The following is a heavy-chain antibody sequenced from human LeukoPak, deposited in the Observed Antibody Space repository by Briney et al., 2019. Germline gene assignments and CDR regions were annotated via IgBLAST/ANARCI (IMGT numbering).Heavy chain of an antibody. V-gene: IGHV3-48*02. CDR2: IRRSSSTV. Sequence: GGSLRLSCAASGFTFSSYEMNWVRQAPGKGLEWISYIRRSSSTVYYADSVKGRFTISRDTAKNSLYLQMNSLRDEDTAVYYCAREAGTGSYFDYWGQGTLVTVSS. D-gene: IGHD6-13*01. J-gene: IGHJ4*02. CDR3: AREAGTGSYFDY. CDR1: GFTFSSYE.